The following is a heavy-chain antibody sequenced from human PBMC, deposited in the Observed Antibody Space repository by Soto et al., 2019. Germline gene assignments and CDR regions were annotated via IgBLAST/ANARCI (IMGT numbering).Heavy chain of an antibody. CDR2: IYHSGST. CDR1: GYSISSGYY. CDR3: ARAINYYDSSGYPNFDY. D-gene: IGHD3-22*01. V-gene: IGHV4-38-2*01. J-gene: IGHJ4*02. Sequence: TLSLTCAVSGYSISSGYYWGWIRQPPGKGLEWIGSIYHSGSTYYNPSLKSRVTISVDTSKNQFSLKLSSVTAADTAVYYCARAINYYDSSGYPNFDYWGQGTLVTVSS.